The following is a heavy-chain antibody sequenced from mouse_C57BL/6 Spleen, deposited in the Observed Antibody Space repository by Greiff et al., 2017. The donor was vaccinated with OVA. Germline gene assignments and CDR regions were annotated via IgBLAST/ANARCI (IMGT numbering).Heavy chain of an antibody. CDR2: ISSGSSTI. V-gene: IGHV5-17*01. Sequence: EVQVVESGGGLVKPGGSLKLSCAASGFTFSDYGMHWVRQAPEKGLEWVAYISSGSSTIYYADTVKGRFTISRDNAKNTLFLQMTSLRSEDTAMYYCARDIGYYWYFDVWGTGTTVTVSS. J-gene: IGHJ1*03. CDR1: GFTFSDYG. CDR3: ARDIGYYWYFDV.